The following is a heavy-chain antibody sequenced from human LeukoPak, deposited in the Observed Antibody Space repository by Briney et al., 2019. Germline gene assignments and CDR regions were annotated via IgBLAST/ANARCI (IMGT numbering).Heavy chain of an antibody. J-gene: IGHJ5*02. CDR1: GGSISTDY. Sequence: SETLSLTCAFSGGSISTDYWSWVRQPPGKGLQWIGYIYYSGSTNYNPSLKSRVTISLNTAKNQFSLRLRSVTAADTAVYYCARRVAVRNYFDPWGQGTLVTVSS. V-gene: IGHV4-59*08. D-gene: IGHD4-11*01. CDR3: ARRVAVRNYFDP. CDR2: IYYSGST.